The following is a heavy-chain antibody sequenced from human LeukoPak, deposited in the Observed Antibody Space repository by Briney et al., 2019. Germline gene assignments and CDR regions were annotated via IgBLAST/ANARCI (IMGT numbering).Heavy chain of an antibody. CDR2: INHSGST. V-gene: IGHV4-34*01. J-gene: IGHJ4*02. CDR3: ARGGEYYDILTGYSPIFDY. D-gene: IGHD3-9*01. Sequence: PSETLSLTCAVYGGSFSGYYWSWIRQPPGKGLEWIGEINHSGSTNYNPSLKSRVTISVDTSKNQFSLKLSSVTAADTAVYYCARGGEYYDILTGYSPIFDYWGQGTLVTVSS. CDR1: GGSFSGYY.